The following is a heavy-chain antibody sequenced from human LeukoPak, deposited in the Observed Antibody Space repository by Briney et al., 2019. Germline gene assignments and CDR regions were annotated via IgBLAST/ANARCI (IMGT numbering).Heavy chain of an antibody. Sequence: ASVKVSCKASGYTFTSYGISWVRQAPGQGLEWMGWISAYNGSTNYAQKLQGRVTMTTDTSTSTAYMELRSLRSDDTAVYYCARDYDILTGYYPFDYWGQGTLVTVSS. CDR1: GYTFTSYG. V-gene: IGHV1-18*01. D-gene: IGHD3-9*01. CDR2: ISAYNGST. J-gene: IGHJ4*02. CDR3: ARDYDILTGYYPFDY.